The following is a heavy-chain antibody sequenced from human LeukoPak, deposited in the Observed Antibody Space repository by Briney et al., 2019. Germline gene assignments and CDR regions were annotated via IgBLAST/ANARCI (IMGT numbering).Heavy chain of an antibody. J-gene: IGHJ4*02. Sequence: GGSLRLSCAASGFTVSSDHMTWVRQAPGKGLEWVSVIYTDGTTYYGDSVKGRFTISRDNSKNTLYLQMGSLRAEDMAVYYCARERFDGDSIFDYWGQGTLVTVSS. D-gene: IGHD4-17*01. CDR3: ARERFDGDSIFDY. V-gene: IGHV3-66*02. CDR2: IYTDGTT. CDR1: GFTVSSDH.